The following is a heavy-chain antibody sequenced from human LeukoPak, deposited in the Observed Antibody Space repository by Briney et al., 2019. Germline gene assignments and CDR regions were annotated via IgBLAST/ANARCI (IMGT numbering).Heavy chain of an antibody. D-gene: IGHD1-26*01. CDR3: AREGPTVGSKWDNWYFDL. V-gene: IGHV3-13*01. J-gene: IGHJ2*01. Sequence: EPGGSLRLSCADSGFTFSSSDMHWVSQAPGKGLEWVSAIGIAGDTYYPVSVKGRFTISRENAKNSLYLQMNSLRPGDTAVYYCAREGPTVGSKWDNWYFDLWGRGTLVTVSS. CDR2: IGIAGDT. CDR1: GFTFSSSD.